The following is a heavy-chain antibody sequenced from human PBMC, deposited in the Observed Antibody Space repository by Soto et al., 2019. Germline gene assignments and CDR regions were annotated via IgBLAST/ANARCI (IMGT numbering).Heavy chain of an antibody. CDR1: GFTFSSYA. Sequence: GGSLRLSCAASGFTFSSYAMSWVRQAPGKGLEWVSAICGSGGSTYYADSVKGRFTLSRDNSKNTMYLQMNSLRVEDTALYYCARDRQPDGIWTFDYWGRGTLVTVSS. CDR3: ARDRQPDGIWTFDY. D-gene: IGHD1-1*01. CDR2: ICGSGGST. V-gene: IGHV3-23*01. J-gene: IGHJ4*02.